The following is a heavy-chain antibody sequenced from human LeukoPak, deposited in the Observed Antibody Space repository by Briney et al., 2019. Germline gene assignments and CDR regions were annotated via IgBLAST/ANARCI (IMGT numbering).Heavy chain of an antibody. V-gene: IGHV3-43*02. D-gene: IGHD4-17*01. CDR1: GFTFDDYA. J-gene: IGHJ4*02. Sequence: PGGSLRLSCAASGFTFDDYAMHWVRQAPGKGLEWVSPISGDGGSTYYADSVKGRFTISRDNSKNSLYLQMNSLRIEDTALYYCAKDPSTVTTPDYWGQGTLVTVSS. CDR2: ISGDGGST. CDR3: AKDPSTVTTPDY.